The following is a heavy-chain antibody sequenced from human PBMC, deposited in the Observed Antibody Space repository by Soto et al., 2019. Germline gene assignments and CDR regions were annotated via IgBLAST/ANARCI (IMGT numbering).Heavy chain of an antibody. CDR3: AKRSSSSTFDY. J-gene: IGHJ4*02. CDR1: GFTFSSYA. CDR2: ISGSDDST. Sequence: EVQLLESGGGLVQPGESLRLSCAASGFTFSSYAMSWVRQAPGKGLEWVSVISGSDDSTYYADSVKGRFTISRDNSKNTLYLQMNSLRDEDTAVYYCAKRSSSSTFDYWGQGPLVTVSS. V-gene: IGHV3-23*01. D-gene: IGHD6-6*01.